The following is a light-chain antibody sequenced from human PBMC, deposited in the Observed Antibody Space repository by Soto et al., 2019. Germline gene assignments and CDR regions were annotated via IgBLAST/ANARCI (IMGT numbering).Light chain of an antibody. CDR2: GAS. CDR1: QSVSSNY. V-gene: IGKV3-20*01. J-gene: IGKJ1*01. Sequence: EVVLTQSPGTLSLSPGERATLSCRASQSVSSNYLSWYQQKPGQAPRLLIYGASRRATGIPDRFSGSGSGTDFTLTINRLEPEDFAVYYCQQYGTSGTFGQGTKVDI. CDR3: QQYGTSGT.